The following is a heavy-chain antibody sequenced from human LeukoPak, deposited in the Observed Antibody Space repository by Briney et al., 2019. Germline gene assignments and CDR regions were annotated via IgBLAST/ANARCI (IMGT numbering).Heavy chain of an antibody. V-gene: IGHV3-30*18. D-gene: IGHD3-10*01. CDR1: GFTFSSYG. CDR2: ISLDGSNK. J-gene: IGHJ4*02. CDR3: AKDGEVSWFGPESY. Sequence: GGSLTLSCAASGFTFSSYGMHWVRQAPGKGLEWVALISLDGSNKDYAESVKGRFTISRDSSKNTLYLQMNSLRAEDTAVYYCAKDGEVSWFGPESYWGQGTLVAVSS.